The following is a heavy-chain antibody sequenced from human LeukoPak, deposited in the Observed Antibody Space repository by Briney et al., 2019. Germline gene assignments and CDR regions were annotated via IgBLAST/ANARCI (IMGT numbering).Heavy chain of an antibody. D-gene: IGHD6-6*01. CDR2: IWYDGTNK. CDR3: ARDSTDSISTFDY. Sequence: GGSLRLSCAASGFPFNKYGMHWVRQAPGKGLEWVAVIWYDGTNKYYADSVKGRFTFSRDNSKKTAYLQMNALRVEDTAVYYCARDSTDSISTFDYWGQGTLVTVSS. V-gene: IGHV3-33*01. J-gene: IGHJ4*02. CDR1: GFPFNKYG.